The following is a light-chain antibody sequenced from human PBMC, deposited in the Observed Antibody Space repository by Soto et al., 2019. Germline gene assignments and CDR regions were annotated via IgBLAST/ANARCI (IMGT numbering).Light chain of an antibody. J-gene: IGLJ1*01. CDR1: SSDIGAYNY. CDR3: SSYTTTGTRV. CDR2: EVT. Sequence: QSVLTQPASVSGSPGQSITISCTGTSSDIGAYNYVSWYQHHPGEAPELIIYEVTYRPSGASDRFSGSKSANTASLTISGLRAEDEADYYCSSYTTTGTRVFGTGTKVTVL. V-gene: IGLV2-14*01.